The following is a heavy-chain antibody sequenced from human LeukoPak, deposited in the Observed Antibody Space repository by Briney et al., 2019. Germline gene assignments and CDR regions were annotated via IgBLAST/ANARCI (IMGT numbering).Heavy chain of an antibody. CDR2: ISSSSSYI. CDR3: AREERVATIYTGGIRNFDY. J-gene: IGHJ4*02. V-gene: IGHV3-21*01. D-gene: IGHD5-12*01. Sequence: PGGSLRLSCAASGFTFSSYSMNWVRQAPGKGLEWVSSISSSSSYIYYADSVKGRFTISRDNAKNSLYLQMNSLRAEDTAVYYCAREERVATIYTGGIRNFDYWGQGTLVTVSS. CDR1: GFTFSSYS.